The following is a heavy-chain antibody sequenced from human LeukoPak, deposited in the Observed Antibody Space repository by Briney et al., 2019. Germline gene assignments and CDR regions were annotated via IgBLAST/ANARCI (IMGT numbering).Heavy chain of an antibody. CDR3: AKEGCSSTSCYTDNWFDP. D-gene: IGHD2-2*02. CDR2: ISGSGGST. J-gene: IGHJ5*02. CDR1: GFTFSSYA. Sequence: PGGSLRLSCAASGFTFSSYAMSWVRQAPGKGLERVSAISGSGGSTYYADSVKGRFTISRDNSKNTLYLQMNSLRAEDTAVYYCAKEGCSSTSCYTDNWFDPWGQGTLVTVSS. V-gene: IGHV3-23*01.